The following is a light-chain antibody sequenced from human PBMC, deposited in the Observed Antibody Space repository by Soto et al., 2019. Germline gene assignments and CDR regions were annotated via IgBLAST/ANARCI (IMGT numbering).Light chain of an antibody. J-gene: IGLJ1*01. Sequence: QSVLTQPASVSGSPGQSITISCTGSSSAGGSHRLLSSYQHHPDKVPKLIIYEVSKLPLGVSNRFSGSEPDNTASLTISGLQAEDEDDYYCCSSAPSRTFVFGTGAKVTVL. CDR2: EVS. CDR1: SSAGGSHRL. V-gene: IGLV2-23*02. CDR3: CSSAPSRTFV.